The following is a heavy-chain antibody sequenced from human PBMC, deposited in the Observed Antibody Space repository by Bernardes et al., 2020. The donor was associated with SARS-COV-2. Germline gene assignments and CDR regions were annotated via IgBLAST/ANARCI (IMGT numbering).Heavy chain of an antibody. V-gene: IGHV1-2*02. J-gene: IGHJ6*02. D-gene: IGHD3-22*01. Sequence: ASVKVSCKAFAYPFTGYYIHWVRPAPGQGLAWMGWINPNSGGTNYAQKFQGRVTMTRDTSISTAYMELNRLTSDDTAVYYCAIPPTNYDRYGMDVWGQGTTVTVSS. CDR3: AIPPTNYDRYGMDV. CDR2: INPNSGGT. CDR1: AYPFTGYY.